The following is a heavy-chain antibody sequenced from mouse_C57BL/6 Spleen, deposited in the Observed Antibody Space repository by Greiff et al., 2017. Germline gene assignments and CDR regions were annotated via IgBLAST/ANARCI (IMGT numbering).Heavy chain of an antibody. Sequence: EVQGVESGEGLVKPGGSLKLSCAASGFTFSSYAMSWVRQTPEKRLEWVAYISSGGDYIYYADTVKGRFTISRDNARNTLYLQMSSLKSEDTAMYYCTRATAQAPGTYWGQGTLVTVSA. V-gene: IGHV5-9-1*02. CDR2: ISSGGDYI. J-gene: IGHJ3*01. D-gene: IGHD3-2*02. CDR3: TRATAQAPGTY. CDR1: GFTFSSYA.